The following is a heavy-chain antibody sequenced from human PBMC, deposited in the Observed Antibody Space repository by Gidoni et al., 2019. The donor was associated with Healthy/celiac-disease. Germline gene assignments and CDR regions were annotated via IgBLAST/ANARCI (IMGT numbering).Heavy chain of an antibody. J-gene: IGHJ6*02. CDR3: ARRSSYYYYYGMDV. V-gene: IGHV1-69*02. Sequence: QVQLVQSGAEVKKPGSSVKVSCKASGGTFSSYTISWVRQAPGQGLEWMVRIIPILGIANYAQKFQGRVTITADKSTSTAYMELSSLRSEDTAVYYCARRSSYYYYYGMDVWGQGTTVTVSS. CDR1: GGTFSSYT. D-gene: IGHD6-13*01. CDR2: IIPILGIA.